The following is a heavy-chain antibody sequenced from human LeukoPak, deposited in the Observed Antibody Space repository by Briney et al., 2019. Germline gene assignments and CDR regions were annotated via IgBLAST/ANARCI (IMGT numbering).Heavy chain of an antibody. CDR3: EIGLLSIYYFDY. J-gene: IGHJ4*02. D-gene: IGHD3-10*01. Sequence: GGSLRLSCAASGFTVSSNYMSWVRQAPGKGLEWVSVIYSGGSTYYADSVKGRFTISRDNSKNTLYLQMNSLSAEDTALYYCEIGLLSIYYFDYWGQGTLVTVSS. CDR2: IYSGGST. V-gene: IGHV3-66*01. CDR1: GFTVSSNY.